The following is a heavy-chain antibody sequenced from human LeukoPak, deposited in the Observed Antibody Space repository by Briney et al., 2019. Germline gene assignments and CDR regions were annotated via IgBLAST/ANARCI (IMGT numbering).Heavy chain of an antibody. Sequence: SGPTLVKPTQTLTLTCTFSGFSLSTSGVVVGWIRQPPGKALEWLALIYWNDDKRYSPSLKSRLTITKDTSKNQVVLTMTNMDPVDTATYYCAHRGDFGCFDYWGQGTLVTVSS. CDR3: AHRGDFGCFDY. CDR2: IYWNDDK. V-gene: IGHV2-5*01. J-gene: IGHJ4*02. D-gene: IGHD3-3*01. CDR1: GFSLSTSGVV.